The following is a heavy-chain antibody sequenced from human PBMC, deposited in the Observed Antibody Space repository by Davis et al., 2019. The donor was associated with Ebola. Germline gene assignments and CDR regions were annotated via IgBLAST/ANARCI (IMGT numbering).Heavy chain of an antibody. CDR1: GFTFSSYW. CDR2: INHSGST. V-gene: IGHV4-34*01. Sequence: GSLRLSCAASGFTFSSYWMSWVRQAPGKGLEWIGEINHSGSTNYNPSLKSRVTISVDTSKNQFSLKLSSVTAADTAVYYCARGLSVVGLDYWGQGTLVTVSS. CDR3: ARGLSVVGLDY. D-gene: IGHD1-26*01. J-gene: IGHJ4*02.